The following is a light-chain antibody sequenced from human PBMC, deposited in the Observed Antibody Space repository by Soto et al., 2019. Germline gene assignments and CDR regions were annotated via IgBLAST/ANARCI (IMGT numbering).Light chain of an antibody. CDR1: QSIRTY. J-gene: IGKJ1*01. Sequence: DIQMTQSPSSLSASVGDRVTITCRASQSIRTYVNWYQQKPGKAPNLLIYGASSLQSGVPSRFSGSGSGTDFSLTISSLQPDDFATYYCQQSFNTPQTFGQGTKVEIK. V-gene: IGKV1-39*01. CDR3: QQSFNTPQT. CDR2: GAS.